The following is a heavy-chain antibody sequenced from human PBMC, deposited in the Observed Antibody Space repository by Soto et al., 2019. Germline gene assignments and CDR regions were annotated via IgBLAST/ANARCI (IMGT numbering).Heavy chain of an antibody. CDR2: IYHPGRGDVLHGTST. J-gene: IGHJ5*01. CDR1: GFTPRSAFF. D-gene: IGHD3-22*01. Sequence: SETLSLTCKVSGFTPRSAFFWGWIRQPPGKGLEWIGSIYHPGRGDVLHGTSTFASTSLYGRFVSWVVTSNDELFLKMTSVTAADTAVYFCAMSVFSADSTGSYHVFDSWGQGTLVTVSS. V-gene: IGHV4-38-2*02. CDR3: AMSVFSADSTGSYHVFDS.